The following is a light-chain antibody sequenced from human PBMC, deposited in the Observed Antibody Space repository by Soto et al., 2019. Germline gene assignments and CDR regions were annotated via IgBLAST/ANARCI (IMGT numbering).Light chain of an antibody. CDR2: GAS. CDR1: QSVSSN. Sequence: EIVMTQSPGTLSVSPGERATLSCRASQSVSSNLAWYQLKPGQAPRLLIYGASTRATGIPARFSGSQSGTEFTLTISSLQSEDFEVYYCQQYNNWPRTFGQGTKVAIK. CDR3: QQYNNWPRT. J-gene: IGKJ1*01. V-gene: IGKV3-15*01.